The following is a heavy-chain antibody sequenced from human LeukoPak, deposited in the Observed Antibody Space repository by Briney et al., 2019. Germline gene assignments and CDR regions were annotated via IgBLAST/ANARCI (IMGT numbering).Heavy chain of an antibody. Sequence: GGSLRLSCAASGFTVSINYLTWVRQAPGKGLEWVSVIYSAGGTYYADSVKGRFTISRDNSKNTLYLQMISLRAEDTAVYYCARLHDSSGYTYFDYWGQGTLVTVS. CDR2: IYSAGGT. J-gene: IGHJ4*02. CDR3: ARLHDSSGYTYFDY. V-gene: IGHV3-66*01. CDR1: GFTVSINY. D-gene: IGHD3-22*01.